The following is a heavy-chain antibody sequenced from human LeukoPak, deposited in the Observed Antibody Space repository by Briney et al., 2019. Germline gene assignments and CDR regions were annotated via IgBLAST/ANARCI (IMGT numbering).Heavy chain of an antibody. J-gene: IGHJ4*02. CDR1: GRSISSYY. V-gene: IGHV4-59*08. CDR2: IYYSGST. D-gene: IGHD3-3*01. CDR3: ARLPRYDFWS. Sequence: KPSETLSLTCTVFGRSISSYYWSWIRQPPGKGLEWIGYIYYSGSTNYNPSLKSRVTISVDTSKNQFSLKLSSVTAADTAVYYCARLPRYDFWSWGQGTLVTVSS.